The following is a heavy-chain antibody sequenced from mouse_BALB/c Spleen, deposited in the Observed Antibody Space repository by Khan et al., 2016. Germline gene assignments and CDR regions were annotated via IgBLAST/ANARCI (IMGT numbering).Heavy chain of an antibody. J-gene: IGHJ4*01. CDR3: ARGYGNYALDY. D-gene: IGHD2-10*02. Sequence: QIQLVQSGPELKKPGETVKISCKASGYTFTNYGVHWVKQAPGKGLKWMGWINTNTGAPTYAEEFKGRFAFSLETSASTAFLQIDNLKNEDTATYFCARGYGNYALDYWGQGTSVTVSS. CDR2: INTNTGAP. V-gene: IGHV9-3*02. CDR1: GYTFTNYG.